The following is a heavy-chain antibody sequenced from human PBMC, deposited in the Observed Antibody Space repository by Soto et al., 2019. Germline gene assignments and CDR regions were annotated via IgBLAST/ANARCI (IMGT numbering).Heavy chain of an antibody. D-gene: IGHD6-13*01. CDR1: GLTFISYA. CDR3: VKDRWVDY. J-gene: IGHJ4*02. V-gene: IGHV3-64D*06. Sequence: GGSLRLSCSVSGLTFISYAMHWVRQAPGKGLQYVSSISSNGGSTYYADSVKGRFTISRDNSKNTLYLQMSSLRAEDTAVYYCVKDRWVDYWGQGIQVTVSS. CDR2: ISSNGGST.